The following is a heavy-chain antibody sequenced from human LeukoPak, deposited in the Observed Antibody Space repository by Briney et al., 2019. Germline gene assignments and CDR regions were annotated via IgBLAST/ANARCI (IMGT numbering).Heavy chain of an antibody. Sequence: PSETLSLTCTVSGGSISSYYWSWIRQPPGKGLEWIGYIYYSGSTNYNPSLKSRVTISVDTSKNQFSLKLRLVTAADTAVYYCASSYYDSSGYYRVDYWGQGTLVTVSS. D-gene: IGHD3-22*01. CDR2: IYYSGST. CDR1: GGSISSYY. V-gene: IGHV4-59*01. J-gene: IGHJ4*02. CDR3: ASSYYDSSGYYRVDY.